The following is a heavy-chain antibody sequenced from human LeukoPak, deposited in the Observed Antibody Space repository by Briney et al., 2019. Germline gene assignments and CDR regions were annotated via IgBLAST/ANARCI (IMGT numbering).Heavy chain of an antibody. CDR3: RGEGIESIDAFDI. Sequence: SVKVSCKASGGTFSSYAISWVRQAPGQGLEWMGGIIPIFGTANYAQKFQGRVTITADESTSTAYMELSSLRAEDTAVYYCRGEGIESIDAFDIWGQGTMVTVSS. CDR2: IIPIFGTA. V-gene: IGHV1-69*13. D-gene: IGHD2-21*01. CDR1: GGTFSSYA. J-gene: IGHJ3*02.